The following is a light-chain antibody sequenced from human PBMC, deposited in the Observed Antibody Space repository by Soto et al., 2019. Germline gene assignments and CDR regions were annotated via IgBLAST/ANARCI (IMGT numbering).Light chain of an antibody. Sequence: DIVLTQSPGTLSLSPGERATLSCRASQSVSNIYLAWYQQRPGQAPRLLIYGASSRATDIPDRFSGGGSGTDFTPTISRLEPEDFAVYYCHLYGSSSSLHTFGQGTKLEVK. CDR2: GAS. V-gene: IGKV3-20*01. CDR1: QSVSNIY. J-gene: IGKJ2*01. CDR3: HLYGSSSSLHT.